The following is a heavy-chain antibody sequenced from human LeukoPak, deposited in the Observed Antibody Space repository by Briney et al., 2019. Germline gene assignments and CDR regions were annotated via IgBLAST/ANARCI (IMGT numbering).Heavy chain of an antibody. CDR1: GFTFSSYA. CDR3: ARGSIGYQLLYSPEYNWFDP. D-gene: IGHD2-2*02. J-gene: IGHJ5*02. V-gene: IGHV3-30-3*01. CDR2: ISYDGSNK. Sequence: GGSLRLSCAASGFTFSSYAMHWVRQAPGKGLEWVAVISYDGSNKYYADSVKGRFTISRDNSKNTLYLQMNSLRAEDTAVYYCARGSIGYQLLYSPEYNWFDPWGQGTLVTVSS.